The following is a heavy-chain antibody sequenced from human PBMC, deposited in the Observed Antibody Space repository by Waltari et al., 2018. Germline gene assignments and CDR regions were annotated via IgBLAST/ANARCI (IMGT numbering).Heavy chain of an antibody. CDR1: GGSFSGYY. CDR2: INHSGST. CDR3: ARGSGYSSSSGYYFDY. V-gene: IGHV4-34*01. D-gene: IGHD6-13*01. J-gene: IGHJ4*02. Sequence: QMQLQQWGAGLLKPSETLSLTCAVYGGSFSGYYWSWIRQPPGKGLEWIGEINHSGSTNYNPSLKSRVTISVDTSKNQFSLKLSSVTAADTAVYYCARGSGYSSSSGYYFDYWGQGTLVTVSS.